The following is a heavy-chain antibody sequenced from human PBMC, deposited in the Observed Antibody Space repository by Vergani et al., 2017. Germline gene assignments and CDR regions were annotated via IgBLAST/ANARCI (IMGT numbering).Heavy chain of an antibody. CDR1: NSSINSNYY. Sequence: QVQLQESGPGLVQPAETLSLTCVVSNSSINSNYYWGWIRQSPGKRLEWIGSVSHSGSTFSNPPLKSRVTISVDKSKKLISLILNSATAADTAVYYCVRDAINYDVLTGYYIGLDSWGQGTLVTVSS. D-gene: IGHD3-9*01. CDR3: VRDAINYDVLTGYYIGLDS. V-gene: IGHV4-38-2*01. CDR2: VSHSGST. J-gene: IGHJ4*02.